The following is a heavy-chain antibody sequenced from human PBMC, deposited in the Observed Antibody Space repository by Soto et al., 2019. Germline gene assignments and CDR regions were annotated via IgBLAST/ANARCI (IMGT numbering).Heavy chain of an antibody. D-gene: IGHD6-19*01. CDR1: GGSISSSNW. V-gene: IGHV4-4*02. J-gene: IGHJ6*02. Sequence: SETLSLTCAVSGGSISSSNWWSWVRQPPGKGLEWIGEIYHSGSTNYNPSLKSRVTISVDKSKNQFSLKLSSVTAADTAVYYCARAVSIAVAGYEYFYRMDVWGQGTTVT. CDR2: IYHSGST. CDR3: ARAVSIAVAGYEYFYRMDV.